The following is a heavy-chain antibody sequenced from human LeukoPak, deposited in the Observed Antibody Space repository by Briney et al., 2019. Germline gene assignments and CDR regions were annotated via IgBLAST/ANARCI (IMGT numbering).Heavy chain of an antibody. V-gene: IGHV1-3*01. D-gene: IGHD3-10*01. CDR3: ARGPSYGSRSDYLDY. CDR2: INAGNGNT. J-gene: IGHJ4*02. CDR1: GYTFTSYA. Sequence: ASVKVSCKASGYTFTSYAMHWVRQAPGQRLEWMGWINAGNGNTKYSQKFQGRVTITRDTSASTAYMELSSLRSEDTAVYYCARGPSYGSRSDYLDYWGQGTLVTVSS.